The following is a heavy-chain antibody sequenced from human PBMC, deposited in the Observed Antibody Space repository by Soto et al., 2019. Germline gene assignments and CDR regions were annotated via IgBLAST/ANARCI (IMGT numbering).Heavy chain of an antibody. J-gene: IGHJ4*02. V-gene: IGHV3-33*03. CDR2: IWYDGSNK. Sequence: GGSLRLSCAASGFTFSSYGMNWVRQAPGKGLEWVAVIWYDGSNKYYADSVKSRLTITKDTSKNQVVLTMTNMDPVDTATYYCAHSPRPPRYTRSAFDHWGQGTLVTVSS. CDR1: GFTFSSYG. CDR3: AHSPRPPRYTRSAFDH. D-gene: IGHD6-6*01.